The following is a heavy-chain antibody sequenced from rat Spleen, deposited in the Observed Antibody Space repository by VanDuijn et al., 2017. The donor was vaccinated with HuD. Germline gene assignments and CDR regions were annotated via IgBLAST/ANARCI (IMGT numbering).Heavy chain of an antibody. J-gene: IGHJ2*01. CDR3: TTDLGYSSPGLPFDY. Sequence: EVQLVESGGGLVQPGRSLKLSCAASGFTFSNYDMAWVRQAPTKGLEWVASISYDGSSTYYRDSVKGRFTISRDNAKSTLYLQMDSLRSEDTATYYCTTDLGYSSPGLPFDYWGQGVMVTVSS. V-gene: IGHV5-20*01. CDR1: GFTFSNYD. D-gene: IGHD1-2*01. CDR2: ISYDGSST.